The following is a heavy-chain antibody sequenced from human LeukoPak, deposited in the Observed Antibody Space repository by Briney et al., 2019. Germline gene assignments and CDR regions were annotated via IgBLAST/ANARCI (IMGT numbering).Heavy chain of an antibody. Sequence: SETLSLTCAVSGYSISSGYYWGWIRQPPGKGLEWIGSIYHSGSTYYNPSLKSRVTISVDTSKNQFSLKVSSVTAGDTAVYYCARLYSSSWFDYWGQGTLVTVSS. CDR3: ARLYSSSWFDY. J-gene: IGHJ4*02. CDR1: GYSISSGYY. V-gene: IGHV4-38-2*01. D-gene: IGHD6-13*01. CDR2: IYHSGST.